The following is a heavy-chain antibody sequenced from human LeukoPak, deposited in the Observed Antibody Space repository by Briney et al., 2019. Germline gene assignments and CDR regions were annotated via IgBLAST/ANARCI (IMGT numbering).Heavy chain of an antibody. CDR2: ISAYNGNT. D-gene: IGHD4-17*01. Sequence: ASVKVSCKASGYTFTSYGISWVRQAPGQGLEWMGWISAYNGNTNYAQKFQGGVTVTTETSTSTAYMELRSLRSDDTAVYYCGRDCWYGDYSIGNYCGQGTLVTVSS. CDR3: GRDCWYGDYSIGNY. V-gene: IGHV1-18*01. CDR1: GYTFTSYG. J-gene: IGHJ4*02.